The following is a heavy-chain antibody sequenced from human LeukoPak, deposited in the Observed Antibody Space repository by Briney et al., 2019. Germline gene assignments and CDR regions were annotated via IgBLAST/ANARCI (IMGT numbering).Heavy chain of an antibody. V-gene: IGHV3-73*01. CDR3: TASRGVWGALDAWDDAFDI. CDR1: GFTFSGSA. D-gene: IGHD3-16*01. Sequence: TGGSLRLSCAASGFTFSGSAMHWVRQASGKGLEWVGRIRSKANSYATAYAASVKGRFTISRDDSKNTAYLQMNSLKTEDTAVYYCTASRGVWGALDAWDDAFDIWGQGTMVTVSS. J-gene: IGHJ3*02. CDR2: IRSKANSYAT.